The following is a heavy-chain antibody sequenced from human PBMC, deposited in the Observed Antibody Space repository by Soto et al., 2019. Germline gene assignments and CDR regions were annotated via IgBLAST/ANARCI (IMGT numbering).Heavy chain of an antibody. CDR3: ARWPDGYYYYGMDV. V-gene: IGHV1-8*01. J-gene: IGHJ6*02. CDR2: MDPNSGNT. CDR1: GYTFTSYD. Sequence: QVQLVQSGAEVKKPGASVKVSCKASGYTFTSYDINWVRQATGQGLEWMGWMDPNSGNTGYAQKFQGRVTMTRNTSISTAYMELSSLRSEDTAVYYCARWPDGYYYYGMDVWGQGTTVTVSS.